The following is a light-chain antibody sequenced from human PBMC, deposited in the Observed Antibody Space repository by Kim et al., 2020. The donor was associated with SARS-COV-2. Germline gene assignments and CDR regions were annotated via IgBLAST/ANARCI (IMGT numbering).Light chain of an antibody. V-gene: IGLV2-8*01. J-gene: IGLJ1*01. CDR1: SGDFGSYKY. Sequence: PGQSVAITCSGTSGDFGSYKYVSLYQQHPGKAPKLIIYEVTNRPSGVPDRFSGSMSGNTASLTVSGLQAEDEADYYCASHGGYDYVFGTGTKVTVL. CDR2: EVT. CDR3: ASHGGYDYV.